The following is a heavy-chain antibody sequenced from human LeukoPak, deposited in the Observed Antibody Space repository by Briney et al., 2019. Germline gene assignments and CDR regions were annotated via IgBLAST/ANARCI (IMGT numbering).Heavy chain of an antibody. V-gene: IGHV4-39*07. Sequence: PSETLSLTCTVSGGSISSSSYYWGWIRQPPGKGLEWIGSIYYSGSTYYNPSLKSRVTISVDTSKNQFSLKLSSVTTADTAVYYCARDNTALIISDYYYMDVWGKGTTVTGSS. CDR1: GGSISSSSYY. CDR2: IYYSGST. CDR3: ARDNTALIISDYYYMDV. D-gene: IGHD5-18*01. J-gene: IGHJ6*03.